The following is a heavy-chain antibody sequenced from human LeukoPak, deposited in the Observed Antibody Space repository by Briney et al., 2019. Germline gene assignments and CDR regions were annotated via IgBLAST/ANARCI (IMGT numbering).Heavy chain of an antibody. D-gene: IGHD3-10*01. CDR2: IKEDGSEK. CDR1: GFTFSSFS. J-gene: IGHJ2*01. CDR3: ARDRGVNGYFDL. Sequence: PGGSLRLSCAASGFTFSSFSMSWVRQTPGKGLEWVANIKEDGSEKYYVDSVKGRFTISRDNAKNSLYLQMNSLRVEDTAVYYCARDRGVNGYFDLWGRGTLVTVSS. V-gene: IGHV3-7*01.